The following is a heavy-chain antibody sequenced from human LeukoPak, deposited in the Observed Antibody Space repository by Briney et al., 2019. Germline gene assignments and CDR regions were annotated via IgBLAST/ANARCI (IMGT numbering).Heavy chain of an antibody. D-gene: IGHD2-2*01. CDR1: GFTFNIYA. V-gene: IGHV3-23*01. Sequence: GGSLRLSCAASGFTFNIYAMSWVRQAPGKGLEWVSAIGASGGSTFYAASVKGRFTISRDNSKNTLYLQMNSLRAEDTAVYYRAKDLSGYCSSTSCPTAEYFQHWGQGTLVTVSS. J-gene: IGHJ1*01. CDR3: AKDLSGYCSSTSCPTAEYFQH. CDR2: IGASGGST.